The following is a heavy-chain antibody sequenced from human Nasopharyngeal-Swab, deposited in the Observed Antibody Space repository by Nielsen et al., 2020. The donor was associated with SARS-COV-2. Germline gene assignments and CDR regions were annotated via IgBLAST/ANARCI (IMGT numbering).Heavy chain of an antibody. Sequence: WIRQPPGKGLEWIGEINHSGSTNYNPSLKSRVTISVDTSKNRFSLKLSSVTAADTAVYYCARGPTQQLVRDYWGQGTLVTVSS. D-gene: IGHD6-13*01. J-gene: IGHJ4*02. CDR2: INHSGST. CDR3: ARGPTQQLVRDY. V-gene: IGHV4-34*01.